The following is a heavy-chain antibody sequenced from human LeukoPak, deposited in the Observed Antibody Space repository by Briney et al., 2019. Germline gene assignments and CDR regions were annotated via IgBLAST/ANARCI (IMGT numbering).Heavy chain of an antibody. Sequence: SLRLSCAASGFTFDDYAMHWVRQAPGKGLEWVSGISWNSGSIGYADSVKGRFTISRDNAKNSLYLQMNSLRAEDTALYYCAKELLVIMSGAFDYWGQGTLVTVSS. CDR3: AKELLVIMSGAFDY. J-gene: IGHJ4*02. CDR1: GFTFDDYA. V-gene: IGHV3-9*01. D-gene: IGHD3-3*01. CDR2: ISWNSGSI.